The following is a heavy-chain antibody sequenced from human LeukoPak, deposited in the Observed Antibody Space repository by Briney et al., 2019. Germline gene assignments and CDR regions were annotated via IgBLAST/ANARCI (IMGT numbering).Heavy chain of an antibody. D-gene: IGHD3-16*02. CDR1: GFTFSSYS. CDR2: ISSSSSYI. CDR3: ARDRGYDYVWGSYRYTDPFDY. V-gene: IGHV3-21*01. Sequence: GGSLRLSCAASGFTFSSYSMNWVRQAPGKGLEWVSSISSSSSYIYYADSVKGRFTISRDNAKHSLYLQMNSLRAEDTAVYYCARDRGYDYVWGSYRYTDPFDYWGQGTLVTVSS. J-gene: IGHJ4*02.